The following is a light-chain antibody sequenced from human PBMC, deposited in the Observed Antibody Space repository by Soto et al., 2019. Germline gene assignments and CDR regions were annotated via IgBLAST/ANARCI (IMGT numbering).Light chain of an antibody. CDR1: QTVSSSF. CDR3: QQYGSSPLFT. CDR2: GAS. V-gene: IGKV3-20*01. Sequence: EIVLTQSPGTLSLSPGERATLSCRASQTVSSSFLAWYQQKPGQAPRLLIYGASSRATGIPDKFSGSGSGNDFTLTISRLEPEDFAVYYCQQYGSSPLFTFGAGTKVEIK. J-gene: IGKJ3*01.